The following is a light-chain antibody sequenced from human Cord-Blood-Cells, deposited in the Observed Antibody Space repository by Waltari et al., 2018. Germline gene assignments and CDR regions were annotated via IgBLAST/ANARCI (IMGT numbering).Light chain of an antibody. Sequence: QSALTQPASVSGSPGQSINISCTGTSSDVGGYNYVSWYQQHPGKAPKLMIYDVSNRPSGVSNRFSGSNSGNTASLTISGLQAEDEADYYCSSYTSSSLWVFGGGTKLTVL. CDR1: SSDVGGYNY. CDR3: SSYTSSSLWV. V-gene: IGLV2-14*01. J-gene: IGLJ3*02. CDR2: DVS.